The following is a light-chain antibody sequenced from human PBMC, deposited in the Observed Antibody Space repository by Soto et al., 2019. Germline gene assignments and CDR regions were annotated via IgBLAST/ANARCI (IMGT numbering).Light chain of an antibody. J-gene: IGLJ1*01. CDR3: CSYAGSYTFYV. CDR2: DVS. CDR1: SSDVGGYNY. V-gene: IGLV2-11*01. Sequence: QSVLTQPRSVSGSPGQSVTISCTGTSSDVGGYNYVSWYQQYPGTAPKLMIYDVSMRPSGVPDRFSGSKSGNTASPTISGLQAEDEADYYCCSYAGSYTFYVFGTGTKVTVL.